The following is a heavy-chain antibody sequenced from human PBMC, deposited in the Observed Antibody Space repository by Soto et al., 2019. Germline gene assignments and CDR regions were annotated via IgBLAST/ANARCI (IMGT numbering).Heavy chain of an antibody. D-gene: IGHD1-26*01. CDR1: GGAFSSYT. Sequence: QVQLVQSGAEVKKPGSSVKVSCKASGGAFSSYTISWVRQAPGQGLEWMGRIIPILGIANYAQKFQGRVTIPADKSTSTAYMELSSLRSEDTAVYYCARRSGSYGFFDYWGQGTLVTVSS. CDR3: ARRSGSYGFFDY. J-gene: IGHJ4*02. V-gene: IGHV1-69*02. CDR2: IIPILGIA.